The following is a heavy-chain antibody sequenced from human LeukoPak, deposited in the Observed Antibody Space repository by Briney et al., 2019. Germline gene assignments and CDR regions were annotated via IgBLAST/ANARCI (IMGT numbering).Heavy chain of an antibody. J-gene: IGHJ6*02. Sequence: GGSLRLSCAASGFSFSTYAMHWVRQAPGKGPVWVALIWHDASHTFYTDSVKGRFTISRDNSKNTLYLQMNSLRAEDTAVYYCAKECSSTSCYPPQLYYYYYGMDVWGQGTTVTVSS. CDR1: GFSFSTYA. CDR3: AKECSSTSCYPPQLYYYYYGMDV. D-gene: IGHD2-2*01. V-gene: IGHV3-33*06. CDR2: IWHDASHT.